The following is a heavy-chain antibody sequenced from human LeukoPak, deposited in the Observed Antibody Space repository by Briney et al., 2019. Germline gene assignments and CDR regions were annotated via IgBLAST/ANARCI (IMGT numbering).Heavy chain of an antibody. D-gene: IGHD6-13*01. CDR1: GGSFSGYY. Sequence: SETLSLTCAVYGGSFSGYYWSWIRQPPGKGLEWIGEINHSGSTNYNPSLKSRVTISVDTSKNQFSLKLSSVTAADTAVYYCARTGIAAAGYFRGQINWFDPWGQGTLVTVSS. CDR2: INHSGST. CDR3: ARTGIAAAGYFRGQINWFDP. J-gene: IGHJ5*02. V-gene: IGHV4-34*01.